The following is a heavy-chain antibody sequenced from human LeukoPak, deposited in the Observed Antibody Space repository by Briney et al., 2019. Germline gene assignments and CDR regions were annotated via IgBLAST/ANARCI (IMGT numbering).Heavy chain of an antibody. CDR3: ARAGSRSYYYGMDV. Sequence: ASVTVSCKASGGTSSSYAISWVRQAPGQGLEWMGGIIPIFGTANYAQKFQGRVTITADESTSTAYMELSSLRSEDTAVYYCARAGSRSYYYGMDVWGQGTTVTVSS. V-gene: IGHV1-69*13. D-gene: IGHD6-13*01. CDR1: GGTSSSYA. CDR2: IIPIFGTA. J-gene: IGHJ6*02.